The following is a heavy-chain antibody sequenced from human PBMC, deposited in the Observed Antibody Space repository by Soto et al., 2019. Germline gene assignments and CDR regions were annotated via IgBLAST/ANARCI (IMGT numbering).Heavy chain of an antibody. D-gene: IGHD6-19*01. CDR2: IIPIFGTA. J-gene: IGHJ4*02. CDR1: GGAFSSYA. Sequence: GASLKVSCKASGGAFSSYAISWVRQAPGQGLEWMGGIIPIFGTANYAQKFQGRVTITADESTSTAYMELSSLRSEDTAVYYCARDSYSSGWNRNYWGQGTLVTVSS. CDR3: ARDSYSSGWNRNY. V-gene: IGHV1-69*13.